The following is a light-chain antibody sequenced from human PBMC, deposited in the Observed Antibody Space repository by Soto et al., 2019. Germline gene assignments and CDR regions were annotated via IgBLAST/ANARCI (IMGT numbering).Light chain of an antibody. CDR3: QQFNTYPIT. CDR1: QDIRGA. V-gene: IGKV1-13*02. CDR2: DVS. J-gene: IGKJ5*01. Sequence: IQLTQSHSSLSASVGDRVTITCRASQDIRGALAWYQQKPGKAPKLLIYDVSSLQSGVPSRFSGSVSGTDFTLTISSLQPEDFATYYCQQFNTYPITFGKGTRLEIK.